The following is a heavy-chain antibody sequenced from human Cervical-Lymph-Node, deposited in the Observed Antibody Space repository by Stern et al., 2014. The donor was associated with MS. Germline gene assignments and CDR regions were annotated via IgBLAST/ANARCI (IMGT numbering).Heavy chain of an antibody. CDR1: GFPFSAHG. V-gene: IGHV3-23*04. D-gene: IGHD4-17*01. CDR3: ARDGYGVYVFYFDY. Sequence: VQLVESGGGLVPPGGSLRLSCAASGFPFSAHGMSWVRQAPGKGLEWVSGISRSGDRTYYADSVKGRFTISRDNAKNTLYLQMNSLRADDTAVYYCARDGYGVYVFYFDYWGQGSLVTVSS. CDR2: ISRSGDRT. J-gene: IGHJ4*02.